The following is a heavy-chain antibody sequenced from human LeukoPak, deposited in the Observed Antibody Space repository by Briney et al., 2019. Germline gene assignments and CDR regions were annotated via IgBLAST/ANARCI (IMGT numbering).Heavy chain of an antibody. CDR3: ARDGPEYSSSWASYFDY. V-gene: IGHV4-59*01. CDR1: GGSISSYY. D-gene: IGHD6-13*01. CDR2: IYYSGST. Sequence: KTSETLSLTCTVSGGSISSYYWSWIRQPPGKGLEWIGYIYYSGSTNYNPSLKSRVTISVDTSKNQFSLKLSSVTAADTAVYYCARDGPEYSSSWASYFDYWGQGTLVTVSS. J-gene: IGHJ4*02.